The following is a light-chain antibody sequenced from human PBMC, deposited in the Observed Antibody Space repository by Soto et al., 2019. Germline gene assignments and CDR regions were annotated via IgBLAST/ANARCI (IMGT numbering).Light chain of an antibody. CDR2: GAS. CDR1: QSVSSN. V-gene: IGKV3-15*01. Sequence: EIVLTQSPATLSLSPGERATLSCRASQSVSSNLAWYQQRPGQAPGLLFYGASTRATGIPARFSGSGSGAEFTLTISSLQSEDFAVYYCQQYNNWRTFGQGTKVDIK. CDR3: QQYNNWRT. J-gene: IGKJ1*01.